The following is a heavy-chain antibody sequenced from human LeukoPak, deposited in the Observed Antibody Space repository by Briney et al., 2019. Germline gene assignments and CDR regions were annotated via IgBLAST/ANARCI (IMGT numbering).Heavy chain of an antibody. J-gene: IGHJ4*02. CDR2: ISSTGSAK. CDR3: VTDRRGILVRGTTFDY. V-gene: IGHV3-48*01. D-gene: IGHD3-10*01. CDR1: GFTFSSFG. Sequence: GGSLRLSCEASGFTFSSFGMNWVRQAPGKGLEWLSYISSTGSAKYYADSVKGRFTISRDNSKNTLYLQMSSLRAEDTAVYYCVTDRRGILVRGTTFDYWGQGTLVTVSS.